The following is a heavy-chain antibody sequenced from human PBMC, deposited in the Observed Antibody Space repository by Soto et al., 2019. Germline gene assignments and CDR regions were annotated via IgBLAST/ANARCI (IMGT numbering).Heavy chain of an antibody. J-gene: IGHJ4*02. CDR1: GYTLTELS. CDR3: ATDRFGTTVLHDY. Sequence: ASVKVSCKVSGYTLTELSMHWVRQAPGKGLEWMGGFDPEDGETIYAQKFQGRVTMTGDTSTDTAYMELSSLRSEDTAVYYCATDRFGTTVLHDYWGQGTLVTVSS. CDR2: FDPEDGET. D-gene: IGHD1-7*01. V-gene: IGHV1-24*01.